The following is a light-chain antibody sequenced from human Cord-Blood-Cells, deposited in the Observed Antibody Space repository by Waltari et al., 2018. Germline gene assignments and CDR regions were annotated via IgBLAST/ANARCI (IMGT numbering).Light chain of an antibody. CDR1: QSVSSSY. J-gene: IGKJ3*01. Sequence: EIVLTQSPGTLSLSPGERATLPCRASQSVSSSYLAWYQQETGQAPRHLIYGASSRATGSPDRFRGSGSGTAVTLTISRLEPEEFAVYYGQRYGSSPPTFGPGTKVDIK. V-gene: IGKV3-20*01. CDR3: QRYGSSPPT. CDR2: GAS.